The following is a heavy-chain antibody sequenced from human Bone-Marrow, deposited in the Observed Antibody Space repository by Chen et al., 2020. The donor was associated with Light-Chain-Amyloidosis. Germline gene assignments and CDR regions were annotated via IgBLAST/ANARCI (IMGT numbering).Heavy chain of an antibody. Sequence: QVQLVQSGAEVKEPGASVKGSCQASGYTFTYYPMNWVRQAPGQGLEWMGRINPSGGSTFYAQKFQGRVTMTRDTSTSTVYMELTSLRSDDTAVYYCAREGEDANLDWFDPWGQGTLVTVSS. CDR3: AREGEDANLDWFDP. D-gene: IGHD2-2*01. CDR1: GYTFTYYP. J-gene: IGHJ5*02. CDR2: INPSGGST. V-gene: IGHV1-46*01.